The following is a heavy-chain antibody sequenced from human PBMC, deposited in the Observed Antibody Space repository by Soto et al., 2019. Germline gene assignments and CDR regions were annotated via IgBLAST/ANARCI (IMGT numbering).Heavy chain of an antibody. CDR2: ISGSGDST. CDR1: GFTFSSYA. CDR3: AKRTVGWYFDL. J-gene: IGHJ2*01. Sequence: EVQLLESGGGLVQPGGSLRLSCAASGFTFSSYAMSWVRQAPGKGLEWVSAISGSGDSTYYADSVKGRFTISRDNSKNTQYLQMNSLRSEDTAVYYCAKRTVGWYFDLWGRGTLVTVSS. D-gene: IGHD4-17*01. V-gene: IGHV3-23*01.